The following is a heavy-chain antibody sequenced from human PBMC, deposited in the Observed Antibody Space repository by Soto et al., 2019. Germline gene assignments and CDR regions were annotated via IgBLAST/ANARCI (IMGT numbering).Heavy chain of an antibody. D-gene: IGHD6-19*01. CDR1: GFAFSTYD. V-gene: IGHV3-23*01. Sequence: EVQLLDSGGGLVQPGGSLRLSCAASGFAFSTYDMSWVRQAPGQGLEWVSSISFSGGTTYYADSVKGRVTISRDNSKNILYLQMTSLRAEDTGIYFCAKEWAGDAFDVWGQGTMVTVSS. J-gene: IGHJ3*01. CDR3: AKEWAGDAFDV. CDR2: ISFSGGTT.